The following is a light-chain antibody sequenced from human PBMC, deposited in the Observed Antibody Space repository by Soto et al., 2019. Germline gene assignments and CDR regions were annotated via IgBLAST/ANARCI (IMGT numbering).Light chain of an antibody. CDR2: AAS. CDR3: QQNYRAPPWT. CDR1: QSLLHSNGYNY. Sequence: MTQSPLSLPVTPGEPASISCRSSQSLLHSNGYNYLNWYQQKPGKAPRLLIYAASSLQSGVPSRFSGSGSETAFTLTISSLQPEDFATYYCQQNYRAPPWTFGQGAKVDIK. J-gene: IGKJ1*01. V-gene: IGKV1-39*01.